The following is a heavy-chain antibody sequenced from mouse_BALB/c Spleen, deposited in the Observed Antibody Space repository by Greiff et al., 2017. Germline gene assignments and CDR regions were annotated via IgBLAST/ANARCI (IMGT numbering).Heavy chain of an antibody. CDR1: GFTFTDYY. CDR3: ARDIGPYYFDY. CDR2: IRNKANGYTT. D-gene: IGHD3-3*01. J-gene: IGHJ2*01. V-gene: IGHV7-3*02. Sequence: EVKLMESGGGLVQPGGSLRLSCATSGFTFTDYYMSWVRQPPGKALEWLGFIRNKANGYTTEYSASVKGRFTISRDNSQSILYLQMNTLRAEDSATYYCARDIGPYYFDYWGQGTTLTVSS.